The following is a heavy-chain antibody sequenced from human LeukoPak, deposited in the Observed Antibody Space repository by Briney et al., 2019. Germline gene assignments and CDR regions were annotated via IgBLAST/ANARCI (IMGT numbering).Heavy chain of an antibody. V-gene: IGHV3-53*01. J-gene: IGHJ3*02. CDR3: ARGPIVGAKGEAFDI. CDR2: IYSGGST. Sequence: GGSLMLSCAASGFTVSSNSMTWVRQAPGKGLEWVSLIYSGGSTYYADSVKGRFTISRDNSKNTLYLQMNSLRAEDTAVYYCARGPIVGAKGEAFDIWGQGTMVTVSS. CDR1: GFTVSSNS. D-gene: IGHD1-26*01.